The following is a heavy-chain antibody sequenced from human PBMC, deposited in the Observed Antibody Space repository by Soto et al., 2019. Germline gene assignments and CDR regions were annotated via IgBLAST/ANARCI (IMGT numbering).Heavy chain of an antibody. V-gene: IGHV3-33*01. CDR3: AREGLEREVPAALDF. CDR1: GFPFSQYG. J-gene: IGHJ4*02. Sequence: QVQLVESGGGVVQPGKSLRLSCETSGFPFSQYGMHWVRQAPGKGLEWVALIWYDGSNKYYGDSVRGRFTISRDNGKNTVYLQMKSLRDADTGVYYCAREGLEREVPAALDFWGQGTVVAVSS. D-gene: IGHD2-2*01. CDR2: IWYDGSNK.